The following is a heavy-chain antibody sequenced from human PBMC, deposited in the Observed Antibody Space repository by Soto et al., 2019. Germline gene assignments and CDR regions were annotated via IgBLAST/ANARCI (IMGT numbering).Heavy chain of an antibody. CDR1: GYTLTTFW. CDR2: IDPGDTYA. D-gene: IGHD2-2*01. J-gene: IGHJ5*02. V-gene: IGHV5-10-1*01. CDR3: ARIYCTTTTCDSWFEP. Sequence: RGESLKISCTGFGYTLTTFWISWVRQMPGKGLEWMGRIDPGDTYATYSPAFQGHVTISADKATSTAYLQWSRLKASDTAMYFCARIYCTTTTCDSWFEPWGQGTLVTVSS.